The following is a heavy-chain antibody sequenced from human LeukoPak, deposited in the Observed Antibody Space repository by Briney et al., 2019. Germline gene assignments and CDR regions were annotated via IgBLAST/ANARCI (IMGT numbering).Heavy chain of an antibody. Sequence: SETLSLTCAVYGGSFSGYYWSWLRQPPGKGLEWIGEINHSGSTNYNPSPKSRVTISVDTSKNQFSLKLSSVTAADTAVYYCARVKGLIVVVPAQRPNWFDPWGQGTLVTVSS. CDR2: INHSGST. V-gene: IGHV4-34*01. CDR1: GGSFSGYY. J-gene: IGHJ5*02. D-gene: IGHD2-2*01. CDR3: ARVKGLIVVVPAQRPNWFDP.